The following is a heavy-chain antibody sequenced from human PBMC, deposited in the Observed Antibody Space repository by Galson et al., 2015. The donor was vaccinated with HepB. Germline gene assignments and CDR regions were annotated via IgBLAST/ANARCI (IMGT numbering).Heavy chain of an antibody. Sequence: SLSLSCAAAGFSFSCFSMTWVRQAPVTGLELLSAITGSGGSTYDAGSVRGRFTISRDNSKKTVFLQMNSLRVDDTAVYYCAKGSEFETSGYYYALNYWGQGTLVTVSS. CDR3: AKGSEFETSGYYYALNY. V-gene: IGHV3-23*01. CDR2: ITGSGGST. D-gene: IGHD3-22*01. CDR1: GFSFSCFS. J-gene: IGHJ4*02.